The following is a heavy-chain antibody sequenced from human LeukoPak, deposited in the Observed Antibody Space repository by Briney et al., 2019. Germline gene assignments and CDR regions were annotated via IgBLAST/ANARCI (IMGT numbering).Heavy chain of an antibody. CDR1: GSTFSSYS. Sequence: GGSLRLSCAASGSTFSSYSMNWVRQAPGKGLEWVSYISSNSDTIYYADPVKGRFTISRDNAWNSLYLQMNSLRAEDTAVYYCASSWDYWGRGTLVTVSS. V-gene: IGHV3-48*04. CDR3: ASSWDY. CDR2: ISSNSDTI. J-gene: IGHJ4*02.